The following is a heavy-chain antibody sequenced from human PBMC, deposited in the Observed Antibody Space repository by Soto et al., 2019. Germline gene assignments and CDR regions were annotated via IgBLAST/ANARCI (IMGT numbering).Heavy chain of an antibody. CDR3: VRKGTQVAEQHACY. D-gene: IGHD1-1*01. V-gene: IGHV3-23*01. Sequence: RLSCAASGFTFSICAMSWVRQAPGKGLEWVSAISGSGGSTYYADSVKGRFTISRGNSKNTLCLQMNSLRAEDTAVYYCVRKGTQVAEQHACYWGEGALVTXS. CDR1: GFTFSICA. CDR2: ISGSGGST. J-gene: IGHJ4*02.